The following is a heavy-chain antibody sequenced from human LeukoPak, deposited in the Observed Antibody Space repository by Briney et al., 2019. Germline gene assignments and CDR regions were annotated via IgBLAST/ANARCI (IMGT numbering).Heavy chain of an antibody. J-gene: IGHJ6*02. V-gene: IGHV1-8*01. D-gene: IGHD5-18*01. CDR2: MNPNSGNT. CDR1: GYTFTSYD. CDR3: ASMRVVDTAMVYYYYGMDV. Sequence: ASVKVSCKASGYTFTSYDINWVRQATGQGLEWMGWMNPNSGNTGYAQKFQGRVTMTRNTSISTAYMELSSLRSEDTAVYYCASMRVVDTAMVYYYYGMDVWGQGTTVTVSS.